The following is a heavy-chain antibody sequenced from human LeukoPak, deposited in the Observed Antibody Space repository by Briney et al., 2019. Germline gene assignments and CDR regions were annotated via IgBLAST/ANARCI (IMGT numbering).Heavy chain of an antibody. V-gene: IGHV3-30*02. Sequence: GGSLRLSCAASGFTFSSYGMHWVRQAPGKGLEWVAFIRYDGSNKYYADSVKGRFTISRDNSKNTLYLQMNSLRTEDTAVYYCAKVGIVVVAAATPHFDSWGQGTLVTVSS. CDR1: GFTFSSYG. D-gene: IGHD2-2*01. CDR2: IRYDGSNK. J-gene: IGHJ5*01. CDR3: AKVGIVVVAAATPHFDS.